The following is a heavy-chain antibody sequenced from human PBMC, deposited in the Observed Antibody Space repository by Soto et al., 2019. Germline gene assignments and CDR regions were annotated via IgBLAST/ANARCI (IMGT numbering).Heavy chain of an antibody. D-gene: IGHD1-1*01. Sequence: QVPLVQSGAEVKKPGASVKVSCEASEYTFTSYVMHWVRQAPGQRLEWMGWINADNGNTKNSQKFQGRVTITRDTAASTAYIEMTSLTSDNTAVFYCARGTGSQGYYRMDVWGQGTTVTVSS. CDR2: INADNGNT. CDR1: EYTFTSYV. J-gene: IGHJ6*02. V-gene: IGHV1-3*01. CDR3: ARGTGSQGYYRMDV.